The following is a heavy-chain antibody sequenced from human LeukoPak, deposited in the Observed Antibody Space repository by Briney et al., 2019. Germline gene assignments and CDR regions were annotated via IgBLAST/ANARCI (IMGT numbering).Heavy chain of an antibody. J-gene: IGHJ4*02. V-gene: IGHV3-23*01. CDR3: AKDFYYYDSSGYWGLLDY. Sequence: GGSLRLSCAASGFTFSSYAMSWVRQAPGKGLEWVSPISGSGGTTYYADSVKGRFTISRDNSKNTLYLQMISLRAEDTAVYYCAKDFYYYDSSGYWGLLDYWGQGTLVTVSS. D-gene: IGHD3-22*01. CDR2: ISGSGGTT. CDR1: GFTFSSYA.